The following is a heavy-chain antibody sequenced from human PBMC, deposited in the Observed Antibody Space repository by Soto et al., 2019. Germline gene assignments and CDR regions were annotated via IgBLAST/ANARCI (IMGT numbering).Heavy chain of an antibody. CDR1: GFTFSNYW. J-gene: IGHJ4*02. CDR2: IKQDGGDK. CDR3: ARVQSLAGVY. D-gene: IGHD6-19*01. Sequence: EVQLVESGGGLVQPGGSLRLSCAASGFTFSNYWMSWVRQAPGKGLEWVANIKQDGGDKYYVDSVKGRFSISRDNAKNSLYLHMNSLRAEDTAVHYCARVQSLAGVYWGQGTLVTVSS. V-gene: IGHV3-7*05.